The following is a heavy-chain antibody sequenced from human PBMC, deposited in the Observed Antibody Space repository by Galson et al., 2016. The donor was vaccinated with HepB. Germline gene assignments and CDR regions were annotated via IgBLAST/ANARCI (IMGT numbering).Heavy chain of an antibody. J-gene: IGHJ3*01. CDR1: GGSVTSYY. CDR2: IYYTGST. CDR3: ARSPGGDAFDL. D-gene: IGHD3-10*01. Sequence: SETLSLTCSVSGGSVTSYYWSWIRQPPGKGLEYIGYIYYTGSTNDNPSLNSRVTMSLDTSKNQLSLNLSSVTDADTAIYYCARSPGGDAFDLWGQGTMVIVSS. V-gene: IGHV4-59*02.